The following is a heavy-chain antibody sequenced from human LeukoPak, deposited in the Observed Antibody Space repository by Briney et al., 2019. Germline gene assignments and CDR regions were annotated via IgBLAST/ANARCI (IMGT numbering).Heavy chain of an antibody. D-gene: IGHD1-26*01. Sequence: PSETLSLTCTVSGGSISSGSYYWSWIRQPAGKGLEWIGRIYTSGGTNYNPSLKSRVTISVDTSKDQFSLKLSSVTAADTAIYYCARDNSVGDNAWWFDPWGQGTLVTVSS. CDR2: IYTSGGT. V-gene: IGHV4-61*02. CDR3: ARDNSVGDNAWWFDP. J-gene: IGHJ5*02. CDR1: GGSISSGSYY.